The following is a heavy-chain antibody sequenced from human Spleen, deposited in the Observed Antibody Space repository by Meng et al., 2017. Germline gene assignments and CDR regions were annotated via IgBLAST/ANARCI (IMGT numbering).Heavy chain of an antibody. Sequence: GGSLRLSCAASGFTFSSYAMSWVRQAPGKGLEWVSAISGSGGSTYYADSVKGRFTISRDNSKNTLYLQMNSLRAEDTAVYYCARDAPGPDIVVVVAATARAFDIWGQGTMVTVSS. CDR3: ARDAPGPDIVVVVAATARAFDI. J-gene: IGHJ3*02. CDR1: GFTFSSYA. D-gene: IGHD2-15*01. CDR2: ISGSGGST. V-gene: IGHV3-23*01.